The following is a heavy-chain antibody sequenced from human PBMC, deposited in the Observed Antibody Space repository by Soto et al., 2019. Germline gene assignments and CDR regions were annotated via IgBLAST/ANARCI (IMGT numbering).Heavy chain of an antibody. V-gene: IGHV4-59*01. J-gene: IGHJ4*02. CDR3: ARDRGSDDPIDY. D-gene: IGHD3-10*01. CDR1: GGSISSYY. CDR2: IYYSGST. Sequence: SETLSLTCTVSGGSISSYYWSWIRQPPGKGLEWIGYIYYSGSTNYNPSLKSRVTISVDTSKNQFSLKLSSVTAADTAVYYCARDRGSDDPIDYWGQGTLVTVSS.